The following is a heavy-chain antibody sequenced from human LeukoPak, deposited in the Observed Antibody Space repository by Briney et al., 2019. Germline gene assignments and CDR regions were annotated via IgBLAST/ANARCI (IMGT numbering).Heavy chain of an antibody. CDR1: GGSISSSSYY. J-gene: IGHJ6*03. CDR2: IYYSGST. V-gene: IGHV4-39*01. D-gene: IGHD2-15*01. Sequence: PSETLSLTCTVSGGSISSSSYYWGWIRQPPGKGLEWIGSIYYSGSTYYNPSLKSRVTISVDTSKNQFSLKLSSVTAADTAVYYCARLRSRFTVGYYYYYMDVWGKGTTVTISS. CDR3: ARLRSRFTVGYYYYYMDV.